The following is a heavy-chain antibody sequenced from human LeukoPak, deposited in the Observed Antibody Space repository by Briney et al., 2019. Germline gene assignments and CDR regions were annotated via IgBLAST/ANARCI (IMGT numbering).Heavy chain of an antibody. CDR1: GYTFTNYG. CDR2: INPNSGGT. V-gene: IGHV1-2*02. J-gene: IGHJ3*02. D-gene: IGHD6-6*01. CDR3: ARQGLGRQLANAFDI. Sequence: ASVTVSCKASGYTFTNYGISWVRQAPGQGLEWMGWINPNSGGTNYAQKFQGRVTMTRDTSISTAYMELSRLRSDDTAVYYCARQGLGRQLANAFDIWGQGTMVTVSS.